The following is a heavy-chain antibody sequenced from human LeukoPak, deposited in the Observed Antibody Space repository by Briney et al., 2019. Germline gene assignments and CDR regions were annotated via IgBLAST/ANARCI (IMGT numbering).Heavy chain of an antibody. CDR3: ARSIRWLEPYGMDV. J-gene: IGHJ6*02. Sequence: ASVKVSCKASGHTFTGYYMHWVRQAPGQGLEWMGWINPNSGGTNYAQKFQGRVTMTRDTSISTAYMELSRLRSDDTAVYYCARSIRWLEPYGMDVWGQGTTVTVSS. CDR1: GHTFTGYY. V-gene: IGHV1-2*02. CDR2: INPNSGGT. D-gene: IGHD6-19*01.